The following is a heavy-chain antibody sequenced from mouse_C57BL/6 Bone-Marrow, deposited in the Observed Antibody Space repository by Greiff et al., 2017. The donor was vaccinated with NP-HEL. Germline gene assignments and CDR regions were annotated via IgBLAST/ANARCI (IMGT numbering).Heavy chain of an antibody. CDR1: GFNIKDDY. V-gene: IGHV14-4*01. CDR3: TTDKGDY. J-gene: IGHJ2*01. CDR2: IDPENGDT. Sequence: EVQGVESGAELVRPGASVKLSCTASGFNIKDDYMHWVKQRPEQGLEWIGWIDPENGDTEYASKFQGKATITADTSSNTAYLQLSSLTSEDTAVYYCTTDKGDYWGQGTTLTVSS.